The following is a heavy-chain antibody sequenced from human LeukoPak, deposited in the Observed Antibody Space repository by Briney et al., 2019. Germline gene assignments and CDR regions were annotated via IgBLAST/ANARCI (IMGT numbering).Heavy chain of an antibody. CDR1: GGTFSSYA. D-gene: IGHD2-2*01. CDR2: IIPIFGTA. CDR3: ASGASSSTSSYRC. Sequence: GASVKVSCKASGGTFSSYAISWVRQAPGQGLEWMGGIIPIFGTANYAQKFQGRVTMTRDTSINTAYMELSRLRSDDTAVYYCASGASSSTSSYRCWGRGTLVTVSS. J-gene: IGHJ4*02. V-gene: IGHV1-69*05.